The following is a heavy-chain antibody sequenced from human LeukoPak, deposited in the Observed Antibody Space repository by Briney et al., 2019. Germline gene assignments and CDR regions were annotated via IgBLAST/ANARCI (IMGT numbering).Heavy chain of an antibody. CDR2: IDSSGSA. CDR1: GGSITSSRYY. Sequence: SETLSLTCTVSGGSITSSRYYWGWIRQPPGKGLEWVGSIDSSGSAYYNPSLKSRVTISVDTSRNQFSLKLSSVTAADTAVYYCARPNIVATITAAMDVWGQGTTVTVAS. J-gene: IGHJ6*02. CDR3: ARPNIVATITAAMDV. V-gene: IGHV4-39*01. D-gene: IGHD5-12*01.